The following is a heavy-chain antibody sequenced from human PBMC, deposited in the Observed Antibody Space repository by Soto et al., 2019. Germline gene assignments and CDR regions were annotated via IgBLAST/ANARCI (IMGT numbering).Heavy chain of an antibody. CDR3: ARDSRDNFWSGYYRQYSAIQRYFDY. Sequence: ASETLSLTCAVYGGSFSGYYWSGIRQPPGKGMKWIGEIKHRGSTNINPSLKSRVTISVGTSKNQFARRLSSVTAADTTVYYCARDSRDNFWSGYYRQYSAIQRYFDYWGQRTPFTVSS. J-gene: IGHJ4*02. D-gene: IGHD3-3*01. CDR2: IKHRGST. V-gene: IGHV4-34*01. CDR1: GGSFSGYY.